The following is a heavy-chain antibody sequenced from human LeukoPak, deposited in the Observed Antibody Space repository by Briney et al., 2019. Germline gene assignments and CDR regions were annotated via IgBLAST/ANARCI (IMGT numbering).Heavy chain of an antibody. J-gene: IGHJ4*02. D-gene: IGHD2-15*01. CDR2: ISGDGGST. CDR1: GFTFDDYA. CDR3: AGGFTYFDY. V-gene: IGHV3-43*02. Sequence: GGSLRLSCAASGFTFDDYAMHWVRQAPGKGLEWVSLISGDGGSTYYADSVKGRFTISRDNSKNSLYLQMNSLRAEDTAVYYCAGGFTYFDYWGQGTLVTVSS.